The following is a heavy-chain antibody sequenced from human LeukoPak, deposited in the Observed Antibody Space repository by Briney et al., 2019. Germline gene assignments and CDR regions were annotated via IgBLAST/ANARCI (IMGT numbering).Heavy chain of an antibody. V-gene: IGHV1-46*03. CDR2: LNPSDGDT. CDR3: AGETDAFGY. Sequence: ASVKVSCKASGHTFTSNFVHWVRQAPGQGLEWMAVLNPSDGDTTYAQKFQGRITMTRDTSTGTVYMELSSLRSEDTAVYYCAGETDAFGYWGQGTLVTVSS. J-gene: IGHJ4*02. CDR1: GHTFTSNF.